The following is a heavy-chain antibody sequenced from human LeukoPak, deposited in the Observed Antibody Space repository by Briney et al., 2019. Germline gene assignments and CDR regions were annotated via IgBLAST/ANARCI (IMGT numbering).Heavy chain of an antibody. Sequence: GGSLRLSCAASGFTFSSYGMHWVRQAPGKGLEWVAVIWYDGSNKYYADSVKGRFTISRDNSKNTLYLQMNSLRAEDTALYYCAKESDSYYFDYWGQGSLVTVSS. CDR3: AKESDSYYFDY. D-gene: IGHD2-15*01. V-gene: IGHV3-33*06. J-gene: IGHJ4*02. CDR2: IWYDGSNK. CDR1: GFTFSSYG.